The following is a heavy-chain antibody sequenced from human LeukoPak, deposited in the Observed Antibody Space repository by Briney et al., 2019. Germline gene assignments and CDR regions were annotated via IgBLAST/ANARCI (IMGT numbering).Heavy chain of an antibody. V-gene: IGHV3-33*06. D-gene: IGHD6-13*01. J-gene: IGHJ4*02. CDR2: IRSDGSNK. CDR1: GCTFSSSG. Sequence: GRSLRLSCAASGCTFSSSGMDWVHQAPGKGLEWVALIRSDGSNKYYADSVKGRFTVSRDNSKDTLYLQMNSLRPDDRAVYYCAKDIPSSSWYLGYWGQGTLVTVSS. CDR3: AKDIPSSSWYLGY.